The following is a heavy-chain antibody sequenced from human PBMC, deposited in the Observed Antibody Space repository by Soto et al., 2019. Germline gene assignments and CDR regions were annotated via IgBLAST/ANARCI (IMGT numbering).Heavy chain of an antibody. CDR2: IYYSGST. J-gene: IGHJ6*02. V-gene: IGHV4-31*03. Sequence: SETLSLTCTVSGGSISSGGYYRSWIRQHPGKGLEWIGYIYYSGSTYYNPSLKSRVTISVDTSKNQFSLKLSSVTAADTAVYYCARAEGYCSSTSCNRAYYYGMDVWGQGTTVTVSS. D-gene: IGHD2-2*01. CDR1: GGSISSGGYY. CDR3: ARAEGYCSSTSCNRAYYYGMDV.